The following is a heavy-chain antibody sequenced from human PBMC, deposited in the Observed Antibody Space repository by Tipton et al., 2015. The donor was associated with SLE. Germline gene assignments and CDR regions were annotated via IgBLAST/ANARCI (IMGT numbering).Heavy chain of an antibody. CDR1: GGSIRSSRHF. J-gene: IGHJ4*02. Sequence: TLSLTCTVSGGSIRSSRHFWGWIRQPPGKGLEWIGVLYYSGNTYYNPSLKSPVTLSIDTSKNQFSLKMRSVTAADTAVYFCARGYCSDGVCYGFGFFDYWGQGNLVIVSS. D-gene: IGHD2-8*01. CDR3: ARGYCSDGVCYGFGFFDY. CDR2: LYYSGNT. V-gene: IGHV4-39*07.